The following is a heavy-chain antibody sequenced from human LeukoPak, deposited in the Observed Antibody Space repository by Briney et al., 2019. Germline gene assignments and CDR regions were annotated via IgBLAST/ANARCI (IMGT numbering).Heavy chain of an antibody. V-gene: IGHV3-23*01. CDR3: AKDHSSSWYVFGH. J-gene: IGHJ4*02. CDR2: IWWCWGRT. CDR1: GFNFKRYD. Sequence: GGSLTLLCSASGFNFKRYDKRGVRQAPGEGLEGVSSIWWCWGRTYYADSVKGRFTISRDNSKNTLYLQMNSLRAEDTAVYYCAKDHSSSWYVFGHWGQGTLVTVSS. D-gene: IGHD6-13*01.